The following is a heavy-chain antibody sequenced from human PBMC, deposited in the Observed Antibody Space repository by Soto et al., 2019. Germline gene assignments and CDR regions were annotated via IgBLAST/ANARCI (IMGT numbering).Heavy chain of an antibody. CDR2: ISASSGTI. V-gene: IGHV3-23*01. D-gene: IGHD2-21*02. CDR3: VKGTSDGHLLPWFGP. CDR1: GLSFDKSL. J-gene: IGHJ5*02. Sequence: GGSLRLSCAASGLSFDKSLMTWFGQAPGKGLEWVSSISASSGTIYYADSVTGGFTISRDNSNNTLSLQLTSLRGDDTAVYWCVKGTSDGHLLPWFGPRRQATVVTASS.